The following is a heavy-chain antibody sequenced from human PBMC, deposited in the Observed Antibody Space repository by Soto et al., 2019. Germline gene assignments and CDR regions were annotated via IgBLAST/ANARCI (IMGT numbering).Heavy chain of an antibody. CDR3: ARLYGSRGPFDY. D-gene: IGHD6-13*01. Sequence: SETLSLTSAVYGVSFSGYYWSWIRQPPGKGLEWIGEMKHSGSTNYNPSLKSRVTISVDTSKNQFSLKLSSVTAADTAVYYCARLYGSRGPFDYWGQGTLVTVSS. J-gene: IGHJ4*02. V-gene: IGHV4-34*01. CDR1: GVSFSGYY. CDR2: MKHSGST.